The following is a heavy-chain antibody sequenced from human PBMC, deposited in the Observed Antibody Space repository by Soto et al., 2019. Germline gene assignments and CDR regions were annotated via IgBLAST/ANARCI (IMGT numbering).Heavy chain of an antibody. D-gene: IGHD6-19*01. CDR3: TTPLGGWWGGI. Sequence: EVQLVESGGGLVQPGGSLKLSCAASGFTFSGSAMHWVRQASGKGLEWVGRIRSKANSYATAYAASVKGRFTISRDDSKNTAYLQMNSLNTEDTAVYYCTTPLGGWWGGIWGQGTMVTVSS. V-gene: IGHV3-73*01. J-gene: IGHJ3*02. CDR1: GFTFSGSA. CDR2: IRSKANSYAT.